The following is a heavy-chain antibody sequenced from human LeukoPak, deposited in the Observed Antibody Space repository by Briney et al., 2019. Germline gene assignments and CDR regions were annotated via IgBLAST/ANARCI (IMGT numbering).Heavy chain of an antibody. D-gene: IGHD3-22*01. CDR1: GYTFISYG. V-gene: IGHV1-18*01. J-gene: IGHJ3*02. Sequence: ASVKVSCKASGYTFISYGISWVRQAPGQGLKGMGWISGYNGNTNYAQKLQGRVTMTRDTSTSTTYMELRNLRLARKAVYYCAGGGIDSSGYWLFLSDGFDIWGQGTMVTVSS. CDR2: ISGYNGNT. CDR3: AGGGIDSSGYWLFLSDGFDI.